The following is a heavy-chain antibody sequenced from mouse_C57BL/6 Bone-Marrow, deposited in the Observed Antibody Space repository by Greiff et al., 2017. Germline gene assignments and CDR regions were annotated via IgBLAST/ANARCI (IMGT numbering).Heavy chain of an antibody. Sequence: EVRGVESEGGLVKPGGSLKLSCAASGFTFSSYTMSWVRQTPEKRLAWVATISGGGGNTYYPGSVKGRFTISRDNAKNTLYLQMSSLRSEDTALYYCARLRTGYFDVWGTGTTVTVSS. CDR1: GFTFSSYT. CDR3: ARLRTGYFDV. V-gene: IGHV5-9*01. J-gene: IGHJ1*03. CDR2: ISGGGGNT.